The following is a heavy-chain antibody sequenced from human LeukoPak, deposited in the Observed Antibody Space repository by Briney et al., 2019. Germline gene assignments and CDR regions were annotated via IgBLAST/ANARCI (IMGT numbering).Heavy chain of an antibody. CDR3: ATLQGRDFWSGKYFQH. CDR1: GDSISSSPYY. D-gene: IGHD3-3*01. V-gene: IGHV4-39*01. Sequence: PSETLSLTCTVSGDSISSSPYYWGWIRQPPGKGLEWIGSIYYSGSTYYNPSLKSRVTISVDTSKNQFSLILSSVTAADTAVYYCATLQGRDFWSGKYFQHWGQGTLVTVSS. J-gene: IGHJ1*01. CDR2: IYYSGST.